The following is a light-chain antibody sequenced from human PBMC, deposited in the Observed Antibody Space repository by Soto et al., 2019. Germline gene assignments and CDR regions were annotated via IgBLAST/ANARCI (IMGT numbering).Light chain of an antibody. Sequence: QSALTQPASVSGSPGQSITISCAGTSNDIGGYNYVSWYQQHPGRAPKLMIYEVTNRPLGVSNRFSGSKSGNTASLTISGLQAEDEADYYCSSYSNSTTLWVFGGGTKLTVL. J-gene: IGLJ3*02. CDR1: SNDIGGYNY. CDR3: SSYSNSTTLWV. CDR2: EVT. V-gene: IGLV2-14*01.